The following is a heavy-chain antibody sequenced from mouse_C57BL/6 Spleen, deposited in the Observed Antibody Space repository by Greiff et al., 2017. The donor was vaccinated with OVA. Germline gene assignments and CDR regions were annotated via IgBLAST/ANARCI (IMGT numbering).Heavy chain of an antibody. V-gene: IGHV1-80*01. CDR1: GYAFSSYW. J-gene: IGHJ2*01. CDR2: IYPGDGDT. D-gene: IGHD3-1*01. CDR3: ARTGTSYFGDY. Sequence: QVQLKHSGAELVKPGASVKISCKASGYAFSSYWMNWVKQRPGKGLEWIGQIYPGDGDTNYNGKFKGKATLTADKSSSTAYMQLSSLTSEDSAVYFCARTGTSYFGDYWGQGTTLTVSS.